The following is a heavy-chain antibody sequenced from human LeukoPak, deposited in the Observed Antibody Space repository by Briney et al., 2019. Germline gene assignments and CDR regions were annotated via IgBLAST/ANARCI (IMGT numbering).Heavy chain of an antibody. Sequence: GGSLRLSCAASGFTFSSYAMSWVRQAPGKGLEWVSAISGSGGSTYYADSVKGRSTISRDNSKNTLYLQMNSLRAEDTAVYYCAKGGSSWYRSWFDPWGQGTLVTVSS. CDR3: AKGGSSWYRSWFDP. CDR1: GFTFSSYA. CDR2: ISGSGGST. V-gene: IGHV3-23*01. J-gene: IGHJ5*02. D-gene: IGHD6-13*01.